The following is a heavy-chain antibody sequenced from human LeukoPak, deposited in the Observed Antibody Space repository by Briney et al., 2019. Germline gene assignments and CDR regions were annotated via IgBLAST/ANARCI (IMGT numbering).Heavy chain of an antibody. D-gene: IGHD1-26*01. J-gene: IGHJ4*02. V-gene: IGHV4-39*01. CDR3: ARHPVGATSHFDY. CDR1: GGSISSSSYY. CDR2: IYYSGST. Sequence: SETLSLTCTVSGGSISSSSYYWGWIRQPPGKGLEWIGSIYYSGSTYYNPSLKSRVTISVDTSKNQFSLKLRSVTAADTAVYYCARHPVGATSHFDYWGQGTLVTVSS.